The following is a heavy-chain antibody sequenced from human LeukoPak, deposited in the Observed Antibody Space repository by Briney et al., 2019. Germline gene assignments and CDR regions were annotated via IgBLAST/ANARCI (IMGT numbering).Heavy chain of an antibody. V-gene: IGHV4-34*01. Sequence: SETLSLTCAVYGWSFSGYYWSWIRQPPAKGREWIGETNHSGSTNYNPSLKSRVTISVDTSNNQFSLKLSSVTAADTAVYYSARANSSGFDYWGQGTLVTVSS. J-gene: IGHJ4*02. D-gene: IGHD6-19*01. CDR1: GWSFSGYY. CDR2: TNHSGST. CDR3: ARANSSGFDY.